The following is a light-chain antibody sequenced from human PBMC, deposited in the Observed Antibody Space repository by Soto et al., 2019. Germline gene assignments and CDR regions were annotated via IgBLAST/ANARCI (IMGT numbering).Light chain of an antibody. CDR1: QSITTW. Sequence: DIQMTQSPSTLSASVGDRVTITCRASQSITTWLAWYQQKPGKAPKLLIYKASSSEGGVPSRFSGSGSGTEFNITISSLQPDDFATYYCQQYNTYPLTFGGGTTVEIK. J-gene: IGKJ4*01. CDR3: QQYNTYPLT. V-gene: IGKV1-5*03. CDR2: KAS.